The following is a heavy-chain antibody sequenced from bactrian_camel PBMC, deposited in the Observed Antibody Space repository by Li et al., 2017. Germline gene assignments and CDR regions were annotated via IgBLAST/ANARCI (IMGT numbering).Heavy chain of an antibody. CDR2: VDGDGAT. V-gene: IGHV3S53*01. D-gene: IGHD7*01. CDR1: GGTFSVLC. J-gene: IGHJ7*01. Sequence: HVQLVESGGGSVQAGGSLRLSCAAAGGTFSVLCMAWFRQVPGKQREGVAAVDGDGATTYIDSVKGRFTIYKDNTKNTLYLQMNNLKPEDTATYYCAAASLSFQVVEPGTGYCRRGMGYWGIGTQVTVS.